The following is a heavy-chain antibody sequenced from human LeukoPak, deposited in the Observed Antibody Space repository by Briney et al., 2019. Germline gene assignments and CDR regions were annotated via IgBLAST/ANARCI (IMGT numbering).Heavy chain of an antibody. CDR1: GFTFSSSA. Sequence: GGSLRLSCVASGFTFSSSAMSWVRQAPGKGLEWVSAIHSRGADTYYADSVKGRFTISRDNSKNTLSLQMNSLRPEDTALYYCARNLNTGSYYYFDYWGQGTLVTVSS. J-gene: IGHJ4*02. CDR2: IHSRGADT. V-gene: IGHV3-23*01. CDR3: ARNLNTGSYYYFDY. D-gene: IGHD1-26*01.